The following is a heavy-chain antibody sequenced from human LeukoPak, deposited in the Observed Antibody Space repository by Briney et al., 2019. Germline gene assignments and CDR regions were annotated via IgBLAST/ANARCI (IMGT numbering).Heavy chain of an antibody. CDR3: ARDQLPYSSSSSFDY. CDR2: ISSSGSTI. CDR1: GFTFSDYY. J-gene: IGHJ4*02. Sequence: GGSLRLSCAASGFTFSDYYMSWIRQAPGKGLEWVAYISSSGSTIYYADSVKGRFTISRDDAKNSLYLQMNSLRAEDTAVYYCARDQLPYSSSSSFDYWGQGTLVTVSS. V-gene: IGHV3-11*04. D-gene: IGHD6-6*01.